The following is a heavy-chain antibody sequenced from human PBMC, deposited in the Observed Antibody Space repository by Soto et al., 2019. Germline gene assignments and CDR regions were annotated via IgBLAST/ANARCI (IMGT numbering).Heavy chain of an antibody. CDR2: ISGSGGST. V-gene: IGHV3-23*01. D-gene: IGHD2-2*01. CDR3: AKSDQLLFHDYYYMDV. J-gene: IGHJ6*03. Sequence: GGSLRLSCAASGFTFSSYAMSWVRQAPGKGLEWVSAISGSGGSTYYANSVKGRFTISRDNSTNTLYLQMNSLRAEDTAVYYCAKSDQLLFHDYYYMDVWGKGTTVTVSS. CDR1: GFTFSSYA.